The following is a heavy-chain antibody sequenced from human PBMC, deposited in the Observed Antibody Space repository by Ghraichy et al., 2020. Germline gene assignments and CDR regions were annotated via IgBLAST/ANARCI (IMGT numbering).Heavy chain of an antibody. CDR1: GGSISSYY. CDR2: IYYSGST. Sequence: SETLSLTCTVSGGSISSYYWSWIRQPPGKGLEWIGYIYYSGSTNYNPSLKSRVTISVDTSKNQFSLKLSSVTAADTAVYYCARRNYDSRFDPWGQGTLVTVSS. V-gene: IGHV4-59*01. CDR3: ARRNYDSRFDP. J-gene: IGHJ5*02. D-gene: IGHD3-22*01.